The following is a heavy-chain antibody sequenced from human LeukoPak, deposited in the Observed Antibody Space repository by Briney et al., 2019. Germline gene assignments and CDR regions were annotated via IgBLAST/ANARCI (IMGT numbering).Heavy chain of an antibody. CDR1: GFTFSNYM. V-gene: IGHV3-30*04. J-gene: IGHJ4*02. CDR3: ARVQGGGFRTTDY. D-gene: IGHD1-14*01. CDR2: ILEDGSIQ. Sequence: GGSLRLSCAASGFTFSNYMMHWVRQAPGKGLDWVAVILEDGSIQYYADSVKGRFTISRDNSKNTLFLQMNSLRGEDTAMYYCARVQGGGFRTTDYWGQGTLVTVSS.